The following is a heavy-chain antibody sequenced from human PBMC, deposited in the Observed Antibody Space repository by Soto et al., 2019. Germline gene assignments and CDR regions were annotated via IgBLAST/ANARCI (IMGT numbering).Heavy chain of an antibody. Sequence: ASVKVSCKASGGTFSSYAISWVRQAPGQGLEWMGGIIPIFGTANYAQKFQGRVTITADKSTSTAYMELSSLRSEDTAVYYCASEAAAGYFDYWGQGTLVTVSS. D-gene: IGHD6-13*01. CDR2: IIPIFGTA. V-gene: IGHV1-69*06. CDR1: GGTFSSYA. CDR3: ASEAAAGYFDY. J-gene: IGHJ4*02.